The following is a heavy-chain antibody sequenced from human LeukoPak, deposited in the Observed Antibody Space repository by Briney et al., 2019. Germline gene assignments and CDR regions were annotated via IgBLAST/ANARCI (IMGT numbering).Heavy chain of an antibody. CDR3: ARQLDRAAAGTLGC. Sequence: GGSLRLSCAASGFTFSSYEMNWVRQAPGKGLEWVSYISSSGSTIYYADSVKGRFTISRDNAKNSLYLQMNSLRAEDTAVYYCARQLDRAAAGTLGCWGQGTLVTVSS. J-gene: IGHJ4*02. V-gene: IGHV3-48*03. CDR2: ISSSGSTI. CDR1: GFTFSSYE. D-gene: IGHD6-13*01.